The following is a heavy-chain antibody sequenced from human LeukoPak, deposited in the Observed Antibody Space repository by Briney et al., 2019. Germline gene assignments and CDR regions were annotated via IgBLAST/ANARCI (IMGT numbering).Heavy chain of an antibody. J-gene: IGHJ4*02. CDR3: ARVAVYYDILTGYYSD. CDR1: GFTFSSYW. V-gene: IGHV3-74*01. D-gene: IGHD3-9*01. CDR2: INSDGSST. Sequence: GSLRLSCSASGFTFSSYWMHWVRQAPGKGLVWVSRINSDGSSTSYADSVKGRFTISRDNAKNTLYLQMNSLRAEDTAIYYCARVAVYYDILTGYYSDWGQGTLVTVSS.